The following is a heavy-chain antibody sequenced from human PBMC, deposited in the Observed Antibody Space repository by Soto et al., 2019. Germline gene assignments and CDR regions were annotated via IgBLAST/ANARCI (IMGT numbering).Heavy chain of an antibody. Sequence: PGGSLRLSCAASGFTFSSYGMHWVRQAPGKGLEWVSSISSSSSYIYYADSVKGRFTISRDNAKNSLYLQMNSLRAEDTAVYYCARPWSKAFDYWGQGTLVTVSS. V-gene: IGHV3-21*01. CDR2: ISSSSSYI. J-gene: IGHJ4*02. CDR3: ARPWSKAFDY. CDR1: GFTFSSYG. D-gene: IGHD6-6*01.